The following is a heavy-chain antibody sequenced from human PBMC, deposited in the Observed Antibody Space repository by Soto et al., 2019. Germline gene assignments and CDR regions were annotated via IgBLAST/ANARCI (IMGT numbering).Heavy chain of an antibody. CDR2: INPSGGST. V-gene: IGHV1-46*01. Sequence: ASLKVSCKASGYTFTNYYMHWVRQAPGQGLEWMGIINPSGGSTSYAQKFQGRVTMTRDTSTSTVYMELSSLRSEDTAVYYCARDQGIAARPYYYYYYGMDVWGQGTTVTVSS. D-gene: IGHD6-6*01. J-gene: IGHJ6*02. CDR3: ARDQGIAARPYYYYYYGMDV. CDR1: GYTFTNYY.